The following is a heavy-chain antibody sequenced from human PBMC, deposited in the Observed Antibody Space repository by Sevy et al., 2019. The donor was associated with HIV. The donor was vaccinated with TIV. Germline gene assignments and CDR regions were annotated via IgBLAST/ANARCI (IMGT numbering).Heavy chain of an antibody. CDR3: ARVECSSTSCYRWRNYYYGMDV. CDR2: ISSSSSYI. V-gene: IGHV3-21*01. J-gene: IGHJ6*02. CDR1: GFTFITYN. Sequence: GGSLRLSCAASGFTFITYNMNWVRQAPGKGLEWVSSISSSSSYIYYADSVKGRFTISRDNAKNSLYLQMNSLRAEDTAVYYCARVECSSTSCYRWRNYYYGMDVWGQGTTVTVSS. D-gene: IGHD2-2*01.